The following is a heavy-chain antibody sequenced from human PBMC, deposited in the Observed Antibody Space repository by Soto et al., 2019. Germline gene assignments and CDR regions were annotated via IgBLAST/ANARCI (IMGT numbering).Heavy chain of an antibody. D-gene: IGHD6-19*01. Sequence: SETLSLTCTVSGGSISSSSYYWGWIRQPPGKGLEWIGSIYYSGSTYYNPSLKSRVTISVDTSKNQFSLKLSSVTAADTAVYYCIIAGGWGRGSRNYYYYGMDVWGQGTTVTVSS. CDR2: IYYSGST. CDR1: GGSISSSSYY. V-gene: IGHV4-39*01. CDR3: IIAGGWGRGSRNYYYYGMDV. J-gene: IGHJ6*02.